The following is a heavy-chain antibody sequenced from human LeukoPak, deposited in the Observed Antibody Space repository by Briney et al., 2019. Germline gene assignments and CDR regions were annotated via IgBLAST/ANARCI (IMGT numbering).Heavy chain of an antibody. CDR3: ARDLTNYYYYYYGMDV. D-gene: IGHD1-1*01. Sequence: PGRSLRLSCAASGFTFSSYAMHWVRQAPGKGLEWVAVISYDGSNKYYADSVKGRFTISRDNSKNTLYLQMNSLRAEDTAVYYCARDLTNYYYYYYGMDVWGQGTTVTVSS. CDR2: ISYDGSNK. V-gene: IGHV3-30*04. J-gene: IGHJ6*02. CDR1: GFTFSSYA.